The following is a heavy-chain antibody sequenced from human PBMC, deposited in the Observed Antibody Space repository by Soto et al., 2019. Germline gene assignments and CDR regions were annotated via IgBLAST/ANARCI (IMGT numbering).Heavy chain of an antibody. D-gene: IGHD2-8*02. V-gene: IGHV3-23*01. J-gene: IGHJ4*02. CDR1: GFTFSSYA. CDR3: AREYCNGGVCPGWFYLGH. CDR2: MGVTGDT. Sequence: GGSLRLSCAASGFTFSSYAMSWVRQAPGKGLEWVSAMGVTGDTYYSDSVKGRFTISRDNARDSLYLQMNSLRAEDTAVYYCAREYCNGGVCPGWFYLGHWGQGIPVTVSS.